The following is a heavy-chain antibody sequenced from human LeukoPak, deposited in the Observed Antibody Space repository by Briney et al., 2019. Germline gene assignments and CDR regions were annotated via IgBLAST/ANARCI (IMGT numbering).Heavy chain of an antibody. D-gene: IGHD3-22*01. CDR2: IYYSGNT. V-gene: IGHV4-30-2*01. CDR1: GGSISSGGYS. Sequence: PSETLSLTCAVSGGSISSGGYSWSWIRQPPGKGLEWIGYIYYSGNTYYNPSPKSRVTISVDRSKNQFSLKLSSVTAADTAVYYCARGNYYGSSGYSPYLDYWGQGTLVTVSS. J-gene: IGHJ4*02. CDR3: ARGNYYGSSGYSPYLDY.